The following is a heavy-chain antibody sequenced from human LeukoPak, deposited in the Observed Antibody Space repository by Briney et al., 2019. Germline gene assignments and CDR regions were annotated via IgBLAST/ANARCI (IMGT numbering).Heavy chain of an antibody. J-gene: IGHJ6*02. Sequence: SETLSLTCTVSGGSLSSSSYYWGWLRQPPGRGREWLGSIYYSGSTYYNPSLNSLVTIAVDTSKNQFSLKLCALSAADTAVYYCARHGAARPVAGMDFWGRGAADSDSS. CDR3: ARHGAARPVAGMDF. CDR2: IYYSGST. V-gene: IGHV4-39*01. CDR1: GGSLSSSSYY. D-gene: IGHD6-6*01.